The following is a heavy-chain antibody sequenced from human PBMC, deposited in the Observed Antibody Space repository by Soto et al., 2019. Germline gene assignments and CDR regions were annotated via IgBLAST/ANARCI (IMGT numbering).Heavy chain of an antibody. D-gene: IGHD3-9*01. CDR3: ARGQSAPCGNWLLSYYYGMDV. CDR1: GFTFSSYE. CDR2: ISSSGSTI. V-gene: IGHV3-48*03. J-gene: IGHJ6*02. Sequence: PGGSLRLSCAASGFTFSSYEMNWVRQAPGKGLEWVSYISSSGSTIYYADSVKGRFTTSRDNAKNSLYLQMNSLRAEDTAVYYCARGQSAPCGNWLLSYYYGMDVWGQGTTVTVSS.